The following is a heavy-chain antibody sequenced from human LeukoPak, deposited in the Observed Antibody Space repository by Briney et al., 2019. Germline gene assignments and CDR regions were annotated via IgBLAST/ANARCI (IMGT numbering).Heavy chain of an antibody. CDR3: ARGRGYCSGGSCYSGWFDP. J-gene: IGHJ5*02. V-gene: IGHV4-34*01. Sequence: SETLSLTCAVYVGSFSGYYWSWIRQPPGKGLEWIGEINHSGSTNYNPSLKSRVTISVVTSKNQFSLKLSSVTAADTAVYYCARGRGYCSGGSCYSGWFDPWGQGTLVTVSS. CDR1: VGSFSGYY. D-gene: IGHD2-15*01. CDR2: INHSGST.